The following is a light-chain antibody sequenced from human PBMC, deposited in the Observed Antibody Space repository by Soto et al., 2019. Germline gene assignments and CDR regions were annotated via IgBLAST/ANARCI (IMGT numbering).Light chain of an antibody. CDR2: DNT. CDR1: SSNIGAGFD. J-gene: IGLJ2*01. Sequence: QSVLTQPPSVSGAPGQRVTISCTGSSSNIGAGFDVHWYQHLPGTAPKPLIYDNTNRPSGVPDRFSGSKSGTSASLAITGLQAEDEADYYCQSYDSSLSGWLFGAGTKLTVL. CDR3: QSYDSSLSGWL. V-gene: IGLV1-40*01.